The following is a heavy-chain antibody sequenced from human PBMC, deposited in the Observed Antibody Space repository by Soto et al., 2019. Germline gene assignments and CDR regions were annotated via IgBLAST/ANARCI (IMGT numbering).Heavy chain of an antibody. Sequence: LSLTCTVSGGSISSGDYYWSWIRQPPGKGLEWIGYIYYSGSTYYNPSLKSRVTISVDTSKDQFSLKLSSVTAADTAVYYCARVEVYYVTRNQYNWFDPWGQGTLVTVSS. V-gene: IGHV4-30-4*01. CDR3: ARVEVYYVTRNQYNWFDP. D-gene: IGHD3-10*02. CDR1: GGSISSGDYY. CDR2: IYYSGST. J-gene: IGHJ5*02.